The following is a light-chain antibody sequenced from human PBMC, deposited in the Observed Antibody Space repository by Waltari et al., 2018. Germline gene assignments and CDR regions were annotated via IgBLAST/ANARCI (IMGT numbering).Light chain of an antibody. CDR3: QQLYSYPFT. J-gene: IGKJ3*01. Sequence: DIQLTQSPSFLSASVGDRVTITCRASQGISSYLAWYKQKPGKAPKLLIYAASTLQAGVPSRFSGSGSGTEFTLTISSLPPEDFATYYCQQLYSYPFTFGPGTKVDIK. CDR2: AAS. CDR1: QGISSY. V-gene: IGKV1-9*01.